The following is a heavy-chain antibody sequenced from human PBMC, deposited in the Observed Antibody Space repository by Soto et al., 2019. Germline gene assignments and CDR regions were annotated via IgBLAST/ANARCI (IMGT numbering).Heavy chain of an antibody. Sequence: GGSLRLSCAASGFTFSSYDMHWVRQATGKGLEWVSAIGTAGDTYYPGSVKGRFTISRENAKNSLYLQMNSLRAGDTAVYYCARSSQGTYYFDYWGQGTLVTVSS. CDR3: ARSSQGTYYFDY. CDR2: IGTAGDT. CDR1: GFTFSSYD. V-gene: IGHV3-13*01. J-gene: IGHJ4*02.